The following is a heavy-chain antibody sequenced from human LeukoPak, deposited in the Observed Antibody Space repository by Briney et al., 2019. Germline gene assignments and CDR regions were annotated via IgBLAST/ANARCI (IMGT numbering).Heavy chain of an antibody. CDR2: IYPGDSDT. V-gene: IGHV5-51*01. J-gene: IGHJ4*02. D-gene: IGHD5-18*01. Sequence: GESLKISCKGSGFTFTSYWIGWVRQMPGKGLEWMGIIYPGDSDTSYSPFFQGQVTISADKSISTAYLQWSSLKASDTAMYYCAREGIEDTAMVTWVNFDYWGQGTLVTVSS. CDR3: AREGIEDTAMVTWVNFDY. CDR1: GFTFTSYW.